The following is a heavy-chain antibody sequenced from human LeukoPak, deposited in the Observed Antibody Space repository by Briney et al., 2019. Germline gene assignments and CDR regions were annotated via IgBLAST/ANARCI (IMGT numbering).Heavy chain of an antibody. Sequence: GGSLRLSCAASGFTFDTHAMSWVRQAPGKGLEWVSGIDGNGASTYYSDSVKGRFTISRDNSKNTLYLQMSTLRAEDTAVYYCAKDQGYSYYYLDYWGQGTLVTVSS. D-gene: IGHD5-18*01. V-gene: IGHV3-23*01. CDR3: AKDQGYSYYYLDY. J-gene: IGHJ4*02. CDR1: GFTFDTHA. CDR2: IDGNGAST.